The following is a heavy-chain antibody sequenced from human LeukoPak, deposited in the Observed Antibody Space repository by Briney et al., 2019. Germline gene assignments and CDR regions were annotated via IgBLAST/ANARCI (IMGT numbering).Heavy chain of an antibody. CDR3: CYASGSYYTNWDY. CDR2: IDPSDSYT. J-gene: IGHJ4*02. V-gene: IGHV5-10-1*01. Sequence: GESLKISCKGSVYSYTSYWISWVRQMPGKGLEWMGRIDPSDSYTNYSPSFQGHVTISADKSISTAYPQWSSLKASDTAMYYCCYASGSYYTNWDYWGQGTLVTVSS. D-gene: IGHD3-10*01. CDR1: VYSYTSYW.